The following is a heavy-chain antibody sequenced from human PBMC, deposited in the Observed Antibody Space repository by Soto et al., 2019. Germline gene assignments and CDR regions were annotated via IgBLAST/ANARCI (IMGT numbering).Heavy chain of an antibody. D-gene: IGHD3-3*01. Sequence: GRSLRLSCAASGLTFSSYAMSWVRQAPGKGLEWVSAISGSGGSTYYADSVKGRFTISRDNSKNTLYLQMNSLRAEDTAVYYCAKEPAGGRFLEGLGREYGMDVWGQGTTVTVSS. CDR2: ISGSGGST. J-gene: IGHJ6*02. V-gene: IGHV3-23*01. CDR1: GLTFSSYA. CDR3: AKEPAGGRFLEGLGREYGMDV.